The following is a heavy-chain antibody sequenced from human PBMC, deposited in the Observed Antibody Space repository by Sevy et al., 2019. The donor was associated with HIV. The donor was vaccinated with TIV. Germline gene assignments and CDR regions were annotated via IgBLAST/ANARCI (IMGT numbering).Heavy chain of an antibody. Sequence: ASVKVSCKASGGTFSSYAISWVRQAPGQGLEWMGGIIPIFGTANYAQKFQGRVTITADKSTSTAYMELSSLRSEETAVYYCARSLRRFGELGDEYYYMDVWGKGTTVTVSS. J-gene: IGHJ6*03. CDR1: GGTFSSYA. CDR2: IIPIFGTA. V-gene: IGHV1-69*06. D-gene: IGHD3-10*01. CDR3: ARSLRRFGELGDEYYYMDV.